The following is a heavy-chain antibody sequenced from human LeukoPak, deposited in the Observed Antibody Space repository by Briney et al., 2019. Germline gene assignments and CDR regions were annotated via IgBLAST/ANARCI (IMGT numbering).Heavy chain of an antibody. CDR3: AREPDIYARGD. D-gene: IGHD2-15*01. CDR1: GFTFSSYS. J-gene: IGHJ4*02. CDR2: ISSSSGYI. V-gene: IGHV3-21*01. Sequence: PGGPLRLSCAASGFTFSSYSMNWVRQAPGKGLEWVSSISSSSGYIYYADSVEGRFTISRDNAKNTLYLQMNSLRAEDTAVYYCAREPDIYARGDWGQGTLVTVSS.